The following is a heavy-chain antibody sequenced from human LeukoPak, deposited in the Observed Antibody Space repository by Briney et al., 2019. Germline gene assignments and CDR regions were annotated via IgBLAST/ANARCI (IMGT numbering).Heavy chain of an antibody. D-gene: IGHD2-2*01. CDR2: IIPILGIA. CDR1: GGTFSSYA. CDR3: ARGVNCSSTSCLELDP. J-gene: IGHJ5*02. Sequence: ASVKVSCKASGGTFSSYAISWVRQAPGQGLEWLGRIIPILGIANYAQKFQGRVTITADKSTSTAYMELSSLRSEDTAVYYCARGVNCSSTSCLELDPWGQGTLVTVSS. V-gene: IGHV1-69*04.